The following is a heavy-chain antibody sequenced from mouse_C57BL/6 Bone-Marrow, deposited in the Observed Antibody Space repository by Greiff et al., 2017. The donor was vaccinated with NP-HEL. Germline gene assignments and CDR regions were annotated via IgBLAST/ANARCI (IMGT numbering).Heavy chain of an antibody. Sequence: QVQLQQPGAELVRPGSSVKLSCKASGYTFTSYWMHWVKQRPIQGLEWIGNIDPSGSETHYNQNFKDKATLTVDKSSSTAYLQLSSLTSEDSAVYYGAREGFAYGGRGTLVTVSA. CDR1: GYTFTSYW. CDR3: AREGFAY. J-gene: IGHJ3*01. V-gene: IGHV1-52*01. CDR2: IDPSGSET.